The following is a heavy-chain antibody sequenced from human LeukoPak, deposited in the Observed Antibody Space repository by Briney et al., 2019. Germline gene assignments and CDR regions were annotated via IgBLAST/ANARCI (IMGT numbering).Heavy chain of an antibody. J-gene: IGHJ4*02. D-gene: IGHD2-21*01. CDR1: GFPFSSNW. CDR3: AKDYRIGYSDHFDY. Sequence: GGSLRLSCAASGFPFSSNWMHWVRQAPGKGLVWVSRINSDGSSPHYADSVKGRFTISRDNAKNTLYLEMNSLRGEDTAIYYCAKDYRIGYSDHFDYWGQGALVTVSS. CDR2: INSDGSSP. V-gene: IGHV3-74*01.